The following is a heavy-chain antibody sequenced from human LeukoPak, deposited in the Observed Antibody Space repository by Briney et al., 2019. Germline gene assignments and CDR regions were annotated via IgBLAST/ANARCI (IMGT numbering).Heavy chain of an antibody. CDR1: GGSISSGGNN. CDR3: ARGSGRAAMVDDAFDI. CDR2: IYYSGST. Sequence: PSETLSLTCTVSGGSISSGGNNWSWIRQHPGKGLEWIGYIYYSGSTYYNPSLKSRLTISVDTFRNQCSLKLSSVTAADTAVYYCARGSGRAAMVDDAFDIWGQGTMVTVSS. D-gene: IGHD5-18*01. J-gene: IGHJ3*02. V-gene: IGHV4-31*03.